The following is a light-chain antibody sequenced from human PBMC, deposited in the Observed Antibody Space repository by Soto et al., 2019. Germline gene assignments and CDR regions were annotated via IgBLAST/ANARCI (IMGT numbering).Light chain of an antibody. CDR2: AAS. J-gene: IGKJ3*01. V-gene: IGKV1-12*01. Sequence: DIQMTQSPSSVSASVGDRVTITCRASQDISSWVAWYQQKPGEAPELLIYAASSLQIGVPSRFSGSGSGTDFTLTISSLQPEDIGTYYCQQDISFPFTFGPGTKVDV. CDR1: QDISSW. CDR3: QQDISFPFT.